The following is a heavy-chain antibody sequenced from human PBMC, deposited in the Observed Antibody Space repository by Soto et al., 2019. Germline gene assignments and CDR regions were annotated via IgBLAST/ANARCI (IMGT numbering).Heavy chain of an antibody. Sequence: GGFLRLSCAASGFTVRGSYMYWVRQAPGKGLEWVSVIYSGGGTDYEASVKGRFTLSSDNSKNMLYLQMSSLRAEDTAVYYCARVTTPLVHRFDYRGPGTPVTVSS. V-gene: IGHV3-53*01. CDR1: GFTVRGSY. CDR2: IYSGGGT. CDR3: ARVTTPLVHRFDY. J-gene: IGHJ4*02. D-gene: IGHD4-4*01.